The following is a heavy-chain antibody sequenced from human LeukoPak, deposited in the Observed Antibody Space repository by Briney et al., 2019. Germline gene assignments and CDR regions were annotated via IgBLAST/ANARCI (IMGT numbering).Heavy chain of an antibody. Sequence: PSETLSLTCTVSGGSISSYYWSWIRQPPGKGLERLGYIYYSGSSNYSPSLKSRVTISVDTSKNQFSLKLSSVTAADTAVYYCARDRDSSGYYYFDYWGQGTLVTVSS. CDR1: GGSISSYY. J-gene: IGHJ4*02. CDR2: IYYSGSS. D-gene: IGHD3-22*01. CDR3: ARDRDSSGYYYFDY. V-gene: IGHV4-59*01.